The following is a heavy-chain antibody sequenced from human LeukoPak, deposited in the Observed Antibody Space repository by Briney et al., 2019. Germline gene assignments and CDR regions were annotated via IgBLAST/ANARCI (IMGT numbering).Heavy chain of an antibody. CDR1: GFTFSSYS. D-gene: IGHD3-10*01. CDR2: ISSSGTYI. V-gene: IGHV3-21*01. J-gene: IGHJ4*02. CDR3: AKGYYYYFDY. Sequence: GGSLRLSCAASGFTFSSYSMNWVRQAPGKGLEWVSSISSSGTYIYYADSVKGRFTISRDNSKNTLYLQMNSLRAEDTAVYYCAKGYYYYFDYWGQGTLVTVSS.